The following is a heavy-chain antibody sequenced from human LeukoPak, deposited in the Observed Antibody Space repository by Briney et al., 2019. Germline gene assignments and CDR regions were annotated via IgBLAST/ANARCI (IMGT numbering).Heavy chain of an antibody. CDR2: IWYDGSNK. D-gene: IGHD6-13*01. V-gene: IGHV3-33*01. Sequence: GRSLRLSCAASGFTFRSYGMHCVRQAPGKGLEWVAVIWYDGSNKYYADSVKGRFTISRDNSKNTPYLQMNSLRAEDTAVYYCARAFLAAAGTDYWGQGTLVTVSS. CDR1: GFTFRSYG. CDR3: ARAFLAAAGTDY. J-gene: IGHJ4*02.